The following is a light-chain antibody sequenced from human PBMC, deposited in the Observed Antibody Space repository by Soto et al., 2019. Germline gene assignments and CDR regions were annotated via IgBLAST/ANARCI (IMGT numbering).Light chain of an antibody. Sequence: ETVMTQFPATLSVSPGERATLSCRASQSVSTKVAWYQQKPGQAPSLLIYDASNRATGIPARFSGSGSGTDFTLTISSLEPEDFAVYYCQQRSNWLTWTFGQGTKVDIK. CDR3: QQRSNWLTWT. CDR2: DAS. V-gene: IGKV3-11*01. J-gene: IGKJ1*01. CDR1: QSVSTK.